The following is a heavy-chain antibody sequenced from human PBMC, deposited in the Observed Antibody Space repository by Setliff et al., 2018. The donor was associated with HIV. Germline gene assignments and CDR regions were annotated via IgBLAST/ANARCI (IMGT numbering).Heavy chain of an antibody. Sequence: SETLSLTCTVSGGSISSGGYYWSWIRQHPGKGLEWIGYIYDSGKTYYNPALKSRVSISVDTSKNQFSLDLRSVTAADTAVYYCERGTRTSLNWFDPWGQGTLVTVSS. V-gene: IGHV4-31*03. D-gene: IGHD2-8*01. CDR1: GGSISSGGYY. CDR3: ERGTRTSLNWFDP. CDR2: IYDSGKT. J-gene: IGHJ5*02.